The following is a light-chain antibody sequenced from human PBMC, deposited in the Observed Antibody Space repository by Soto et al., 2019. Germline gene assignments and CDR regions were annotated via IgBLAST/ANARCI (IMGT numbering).Light chain of an antibody. CDR2: DVS. V-gene: IGLV2-11*01. J-gene: IGLJ3*02. CDR3: CSYPGSHTWV. Sequence: QSALTQPRSVSGSPGQSVTISCTGTNSDIGNYNYVSWYQQHPGKAPKFMIYDVSKRPSGVPDRFSGSKSGNTASLTISGRQAEDEDYYYCCSYPGSHTWVFVGGTTLTVL. CDR1: NSDIGNYNY.